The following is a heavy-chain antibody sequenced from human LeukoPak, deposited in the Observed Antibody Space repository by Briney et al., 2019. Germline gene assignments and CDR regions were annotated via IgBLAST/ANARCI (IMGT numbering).Heavy chain of an antibody. Sequence: SETLSLTCTVSGDSISSYYWSWIRQPPGKGLEWIGHIYYSGSTNYKSSLKSRVTISVDTSKKQFSLKVTSVTAADTAVYYCARVGSGVGSYSGIFDSWGQGTLVTVSS. V-gene: IGHV4-59*08. CDR2: IYYSGST. J-gene: IGHJ4*02. D-gene: IGHD1-26*01. CDR1: GDSISSYY. CDR3: ARVGSGVGSYSGIFDS.